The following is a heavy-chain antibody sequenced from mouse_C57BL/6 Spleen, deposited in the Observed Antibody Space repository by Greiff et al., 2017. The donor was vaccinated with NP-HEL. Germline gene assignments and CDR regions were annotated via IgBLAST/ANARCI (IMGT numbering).Heavy chain of an antibody. V-gene: IGHV1-62-2*01. CDR1: GYTFTEYT. CDR3: ARHEEDSSGSAYYFDY. D-gene: IGHD3-2*02. J-gene: IGHJ2*01. CDR2: FYPGSGSI. Sequence: VKLMESGAELVKPGASVKLSCKASGYTFTEYTIHWVKQRSGQGLEWIGWFYPGSGSIKYNEKFKDKATLTADKSSSTVYMELSRLTSEDSAVYFCARHEEDSSGSAYYFDYWGQGTTLTVSS.